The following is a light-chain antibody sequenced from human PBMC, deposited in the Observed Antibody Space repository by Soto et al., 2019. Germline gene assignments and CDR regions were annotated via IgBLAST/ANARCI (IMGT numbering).Light chain of an antibody. J-gene: IGLJ1*01. CDR2: RDN. Sequence: QSVLTQPPSVSGTPGQRVTISCSGGISNIGTNYVHWFQQLLGTAPKVLSNRDNQRPSGVPDRFSGSKSGTSASLGISGLRSEDEAEYYCAAWDDTVRSYVFGTGTKVTVL. V-gene: IGLV1-47*01. CDR3: AAWDDTVRSYV. CDR1: ISNIGTNY.